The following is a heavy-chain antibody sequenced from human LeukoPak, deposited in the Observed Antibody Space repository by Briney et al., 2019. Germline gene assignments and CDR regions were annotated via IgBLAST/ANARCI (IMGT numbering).Heavy chain of an antibody. V-gene: IGHV3-21*01. D-gene: IGHD1-1*01. Sequence: PGGSLRLFCAASGFNFSSNSMVWVGPAPGKGLEWVSSITTSSNTYYADSVQGRFTISSDNARTSLSLQMNSLRAEDTAVYLCGRSHNGFSWGQGTLVTASS. J-gene: IGHJ4*02. CDR1: GFNFSSNS. CDR3: GRSHNGFS. CDR2: ITTSSNT.